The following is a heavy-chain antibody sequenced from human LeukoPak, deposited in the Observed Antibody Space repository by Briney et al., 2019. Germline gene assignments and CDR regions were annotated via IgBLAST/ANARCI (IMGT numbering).Heavy chain of an antibody. Sequence: GGSLRLSCAASGVTFSDQIMNWVRQAPGKGLEWVSYISISSNTIYYADSVKGRFTISRDNAKNSLYLQMNSLRDEGTAVYFCASGDYYFDNWGQGTLVTVSS. V-gene: IGHV3-48*02. CDR3: ASGDYYFDN. D-gene: IGHD3-3*01. J-gene: IGHJ4*02. CDR1: GVTFSDQI. CDR2: ISISSNTI.